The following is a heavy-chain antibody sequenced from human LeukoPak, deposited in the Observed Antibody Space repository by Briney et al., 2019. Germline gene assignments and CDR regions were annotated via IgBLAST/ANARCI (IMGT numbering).Heavy chain of an antibody. CDR2: INHSGST. D-gene: IGHD6-13*01. J-gene: IGHJ4*02. V-gene: IGHV4-34*01. CDR3: ARGPSSSSWYKVFDY. CDR1: GGSFSGYY. Sequence: SETLSLTCAVYGGSFSGYYWSWIRQPPGKGLGWIGEINHSGSTNYNPSLKSRVTISVDTSKNQFSLKLSSVTAADTAVYYCARGPSSSSWYKVFDYWGQGTLVTVSS.